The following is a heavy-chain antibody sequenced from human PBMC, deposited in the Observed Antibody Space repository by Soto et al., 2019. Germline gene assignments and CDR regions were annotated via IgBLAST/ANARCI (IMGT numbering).Heavy chain of an antibody. V-gene: IGHV3-30*18. J-gene: IGHJ3*02. CDR3: ANVGYDFWRGYLPDDAFDI. Sequence: QVQLVESGGGVVQPGRSLRLSCAASGFTFSSYGMHWVRQAPGKGLEWAAVISYDGSNKYYADSVKGRFTISRDNSKNTLYLQMTSLRAEDTAVYYCANVGYDFWRGYLPDDAFDIWGQGTMVTVSS. CDR1: GFTFSSYG. D-gene: IGHD3-3*01. CDR2: ISYDGSNK.